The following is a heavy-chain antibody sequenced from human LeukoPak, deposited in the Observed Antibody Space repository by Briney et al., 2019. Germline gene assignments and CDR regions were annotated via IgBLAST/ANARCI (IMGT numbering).Heavy chain of an antibody. CDR2: MNPNSGNT. CDR3: ARGGEGSTFYYYMDV. CDR1: GYTFTSYG. V-gene: IGHV1-8*02. J-gene: IGHJ6*03. Sequence: ASVKVSCKASGYTFTSYGISWVRQAPGQGLEWMGWMNPNSGNTGYAQKFQGRVTMTRNTSISTAYMELSSLRSEDTAVYYCARGGEGSTFYYYMDVWGKGTTVTISS. D-gene: IGHD6-13*01.